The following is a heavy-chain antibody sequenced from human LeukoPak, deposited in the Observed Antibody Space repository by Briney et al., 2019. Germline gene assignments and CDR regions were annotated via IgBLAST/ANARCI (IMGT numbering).Heavy chain of an antibody. Sequence: ASVTVSCKASGHTFTSYAMHWVRQAPGQRLEWMGWINAGNGNTKYSQKFQGRVTITRDTSASTAYMELSSLRSEDTAVYYCARGHDYGEGSILNWGQGTLVTVSS. CDR1: GHTFTSYA. CDR2: INAGNGNT. D-gene: IGHD4-17*01. V-gene: IGHV1-3*01. J-gene: IGHJ4*02. CDR3: ARGHDYGEGSILN.